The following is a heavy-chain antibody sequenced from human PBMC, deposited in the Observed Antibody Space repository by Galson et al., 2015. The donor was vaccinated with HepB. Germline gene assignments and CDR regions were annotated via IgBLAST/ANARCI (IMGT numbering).Heavy chain of an antibody. J-gene: IGHJ1*01. CDR2: IRSKAYGGTT. CDR1: GFTFGDYA. D-gene: IGHD4-17*01. CDR3: TRARLTTVTDGYFHH. Sequence: SLRLSCAASGFTFGDYAMKWFRQAPGKGLEWVGLIRSKAYGGTTEYAASVKGRFTISRDDSKSIAYLQMNSLKTEDTAVYYCTRARLTTVTDGYFHHWGQGTLVTVSS. V-gene: IGHV3-49*03.